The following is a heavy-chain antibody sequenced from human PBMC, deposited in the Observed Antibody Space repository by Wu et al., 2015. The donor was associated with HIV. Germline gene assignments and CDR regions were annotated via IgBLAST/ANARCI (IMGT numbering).Heavy chain of an antibody. V-gene: IGHV1-69*11. CDR1: GGSFSSFA. CDR3: APHDPSSYDSSGYYYLGEGPN. CDR2: IIPIRGTT. Sequence: QVQLVQSGAEVRKPGSSVKVSCKASGGSFSSFAINWVRQAPGQGLEWMGRIIPIRGTTNYVQKFQGRVTITADEGTSTAFMELSSLRSEDTAVYYCAPHDPSSYDSSGYYYLGEGPNWGQGTLVTVSS. J-gene: IGHJ4*02. D-gene: IGHD3-22*01.